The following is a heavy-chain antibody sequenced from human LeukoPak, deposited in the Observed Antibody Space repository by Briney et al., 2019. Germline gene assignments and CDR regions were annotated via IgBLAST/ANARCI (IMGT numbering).Heavy chain of an antibody. CDR1: GYTFTSYG. J-gene: IGHJ6*03. CDR3: ARARQRQYCSSTSCLLSPYYYYYMDV. V-gene: IGHV1-18*01. D-gene: IGHD2-2*01. CDR2: ISAYNGNT. Sequence: GASVKVSCKASGYTFTSYGISWVRQAPGQGLEWMGWISAYNGNTNYAQKLQGRVTMTTDTSTSTAYMELRSLRSEDTAVYYCARARQRQYCSSTSCLLSPYYYYYMDVWGKGTTVTASS.